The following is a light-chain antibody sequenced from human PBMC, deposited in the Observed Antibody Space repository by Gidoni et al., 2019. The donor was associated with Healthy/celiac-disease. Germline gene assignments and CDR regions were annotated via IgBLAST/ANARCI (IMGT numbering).Light chain of an antibody. J-gene: IGKJ1*01. Sequence: EIVMTQSPATLSVSPGERATLSCRASQSVSSNLAWYQQNPGQAPRLLIDGASTRATGIPARFSGSGSGTEFTLTISSLQSEDFAVYYCQQYNNWPPNPWTFGQGIKVEIK. V-gene: IGKV3-15*01. CDR2: GAS. CDR3: QQYNNWPPNPWT. CDR1: QSVSSN.